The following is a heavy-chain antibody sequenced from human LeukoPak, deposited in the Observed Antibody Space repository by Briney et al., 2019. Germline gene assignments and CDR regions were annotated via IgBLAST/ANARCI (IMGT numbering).Heavy chain of an antibody. CDR3: ARCLNDILTGYYSYYYYMDV. Sequence: GESLKISCKGSGYSFTSYWIGWVRQMPGKGLEWMGIIYPGDSDTRYSPSFQGQGNVSADKSISTAYLQWSSLKASDTAMYYCARCLNDILTGYYSYYYYMDVWGKGTTVTVSS. J-gene: IGHJ6*03. CDR2: IYPGDSDT. D-gene: IGHD3-9*01. CDR1: GYSFTSYW. V-gene: IGHV5-51*01.